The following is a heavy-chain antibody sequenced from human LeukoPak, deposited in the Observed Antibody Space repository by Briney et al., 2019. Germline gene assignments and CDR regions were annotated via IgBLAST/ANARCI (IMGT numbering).Heavy chain of an antibody. CDR3: ACSNGGWFDP. V-gene: IGHV4-4*07. J-gene: IGHJ5*02. CDR1: GGSISSYY. D-gene: IGHD3-10*02. CDR2: ISASGST. Sequence: SETLSLTCTVSGGSISSYYWSWIRQPAEKGLEWIGRISASGSTNYNPSLKSRLTMSVDTSKNQFSLKLSSVTAADTAVYYCACSNGGWFDPWGQGTLVTVSS.